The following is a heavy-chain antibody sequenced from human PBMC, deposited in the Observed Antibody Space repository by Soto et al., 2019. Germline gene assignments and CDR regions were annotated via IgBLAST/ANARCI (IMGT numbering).Heavy chain of an antibody. V-gene: IGHV3-74*01. CDR3: TRGGTRTTYWGLFDS. J-gene: IGHJ4*02. CDR2: ISGDASST. Sequence: EVKVVESGGGLVQPGGSLRLSCAASGFTFSDNWMHWXRQPPGKGPVWVSRISGDASSTSYADSVKGRFTISRDSAKNTVYLQMDSLRVEDTAVYYCTRGGTRTTYWGLFDSWGQGTLVTVSS. CDR1: GFTFSDNW. D-gene: IGHD7-27*01.